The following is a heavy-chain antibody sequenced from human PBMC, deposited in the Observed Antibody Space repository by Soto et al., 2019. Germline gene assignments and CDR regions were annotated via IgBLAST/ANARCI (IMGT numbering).Heavy chain of an antibody. CDR3: VSWLSAHFDY. CDR2: IDHTGANT. J-gene: IGHJ4*02. CDR1: GFTFSNYA. D-gene: IGHD5-12*01. V-gene: IGHV3-23*01. Sequence: LRLSCAASGFTFSNYAMSWVRQAPGTGLEWVSTIDHTGANTHYADSVKGRFTISRDNSRNTLDLQMNSLRAADTALYYCVSWLSAHFDYWGQGTPVTVSS.